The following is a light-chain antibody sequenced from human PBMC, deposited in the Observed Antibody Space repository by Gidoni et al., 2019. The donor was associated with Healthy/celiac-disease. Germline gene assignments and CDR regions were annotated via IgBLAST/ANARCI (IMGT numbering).Light chain of an antibody. CDR2: DAS. Sequence: EIVFTQSPATLSLFPGERATLSCGASQSVSSSCLAWYQQKPGLAPRLLIYDASSRATGIPDRFSGSGSGTDFTLTISRLEPEDFAVYYCQQYGSSLITFGQGTRLEIK. J-gene: IGKJ5*01. CDR3: QQYGSSLIT. CDR1: QSVSSSC. V-gene: IGKV3D-20*01.